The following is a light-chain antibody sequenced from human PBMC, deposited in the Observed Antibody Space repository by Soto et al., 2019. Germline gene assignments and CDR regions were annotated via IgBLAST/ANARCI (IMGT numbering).Light chain of an antibody. CDR1: QGVSSY. Sequence: EIVLTQSPATLSLSPGERATLSCRASQGVSSYLAWYQQKPGQAPRLLIYDASNRATGIPARFSGSGSGTDFTFTISSLEPEDFAVYYCQQRSNWPITFGQGTRLEIK. V-gene: IGKV3-11*01. J-gene: IGKJ5*01. CDR3: QQRSNWPIT. CDR2: DAS.